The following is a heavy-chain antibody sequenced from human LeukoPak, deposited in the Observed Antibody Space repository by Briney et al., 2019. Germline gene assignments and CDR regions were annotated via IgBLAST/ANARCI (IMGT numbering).Heavy chain of an antibody. CDR2: IYTSGST. V-gene: IGHV4-61*02. CDR1: GGSISSGSYY. D-gene: IGHD5-18*01. Sequence: SETLSLTCTVSGGSISSGSYYWSWIRQPAGKGLEWIGRIYTSGSTNYNPSLKSRVTMSVDTSKNQFSLKLSSVTAADTAVYYCARVGYSYIFYFDYWGQGTLVTVPS. J-gene: IGHJ4*02. CDR3: ARVGYSYIFYFDY.